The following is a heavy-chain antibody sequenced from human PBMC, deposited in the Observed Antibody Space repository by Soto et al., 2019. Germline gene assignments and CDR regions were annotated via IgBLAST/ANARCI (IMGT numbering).Heavy chain of an antibody. Sequence: QVQLVQSGVEVKKPGASVKVSCKASGYTFTNYAISWVRQAPGRGLEWMGWVNTYNGNPNYAQIFQGRVTMTTDTSTGTAYIELRSLKSDASAVYYCARDSQYSTDWQRFDSWGQGALVTVSS. CDR3: ARDSQYSTDWQRFDS. V-gene: IGHV1-18*01. D-gene: IGHD6-6*01. J-gene: IGHJ4*02. CDR2: VNTYNGNP. CDR1: GYTFTNYA.